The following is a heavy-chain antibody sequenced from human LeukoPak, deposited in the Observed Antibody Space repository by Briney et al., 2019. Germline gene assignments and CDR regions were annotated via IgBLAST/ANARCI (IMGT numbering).Heavy chain of an antibody. V-gene: IGHV1-2*02. D-gene: IGHD2-2*01. CDR3: ARDLQYQLPRGDY. J-gene: IGHJ4*02. Sequence: ASVKVSCKASGYSFSDYYMHWVRQAPGQGLEWMGWINPNNGGTDYARKFRGRVTVTLDTSISTAYMELSRLRSDDTAVYYCARDLQYQLPRGDYWGQGTLVTVSS. CDR1: GYSFSDYY. CDR2: INPNNGGT.